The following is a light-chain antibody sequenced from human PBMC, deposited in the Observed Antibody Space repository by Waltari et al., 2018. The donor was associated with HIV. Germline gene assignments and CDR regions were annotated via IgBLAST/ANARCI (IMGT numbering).Light chain of an antibody. CDR1: SSNIGSNS. CDR2: RNN. Sequence: QSVLTQPPSASGTPEQRVTISCSGSSSNIGSNSVYWYQQLPGTAPKLLIYRNNQRPSGVPDRFSGSKSGTSASLAISGLRSEDEAHYYCAAWGDSPSGVVFGGGTKLTVL. J-gene: IGLJ3*02. V-gene: IGLV1-47*01. CDR3: AAWGDSPSGVV.